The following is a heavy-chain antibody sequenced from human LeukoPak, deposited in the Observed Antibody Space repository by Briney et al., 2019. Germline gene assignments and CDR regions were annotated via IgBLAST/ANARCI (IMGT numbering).Heavy chain of an antibody. J-gene: IGHJ5*02. D-gene: IGHD6-19*01. CDR1: GYTFIGYY. CDR3: ARDQQWRIDLNWFDP. V-gene: IGHV1-2*02. CDR2: INPNSGGT. Sequence: GASVKVSCNTSGYTFIGYYIHWVRQAPGQGLEWVGWINPNSGGTNYAQKFQGRVTMTRDTSISTAYMELSRLRSDDTAVYYCARDQQWRIDLNWFDPWGQGTLVTVSS.